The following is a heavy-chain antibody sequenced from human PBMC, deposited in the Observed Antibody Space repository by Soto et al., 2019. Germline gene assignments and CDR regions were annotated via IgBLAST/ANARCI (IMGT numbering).Heavy chain of an antibody. CDR2: IYTSGST. CDR3: ARDPYYDSSGYSWFDP. CDR1: GGSISSYY. V-gene: IGHV4-4*07. Sequence: SETLSLTXTVSGGSISSYYWSWIRQPAGKGLEWIGRIYTSGSTNYNPSLKSRVTMSVDTSKNQFSLKLSSVTAADTAVYYCARDPYYDSSGYSWFDPWGQGTLVTVSS. D-gene: IGHD3-22*01. J-gene: IGHJ5*02.